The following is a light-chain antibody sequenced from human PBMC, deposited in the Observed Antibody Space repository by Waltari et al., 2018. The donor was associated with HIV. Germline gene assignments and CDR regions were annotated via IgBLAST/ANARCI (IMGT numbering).Light chain of an antibody. CDR2: GAS. J-gene: IGKJ1*01. V-gene: IGKV1-39*01. CDR3: QQSYSTPRT. Sequence: DIQLTQSPSSLSASVGDRVTITCRASQSVSGYLNWYQQKPGTAPRLLIYGASSLQSGVPSRFSGSVSGTDFTLTISSLQPEDFATYYCQQSYSTPRTFGQGTTVDI. CDR1: QSVSGY.